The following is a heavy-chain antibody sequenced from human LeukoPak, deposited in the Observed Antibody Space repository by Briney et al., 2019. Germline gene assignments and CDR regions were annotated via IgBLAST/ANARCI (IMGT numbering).Heavy chain of an antibody. D-gene: IGHD4-23*01. Sequence: GGSLGLSCAASGXTFSTYFGMHWVRQAPGKGLGWVSRLRSDGGSSAYADFVRGRFTISRDDAKNTLYLQMNSLRAEDTAVYYCVRDLDLGGYSSFVSWGQGTLVTVSS. V-gene: IGHV3-74*01. J-gene: IGHJ4*02. CDR3: VRDLDLGGYSSFVS. CDR1: GXTFSTYFG. CDR2: LRSDGGSS.